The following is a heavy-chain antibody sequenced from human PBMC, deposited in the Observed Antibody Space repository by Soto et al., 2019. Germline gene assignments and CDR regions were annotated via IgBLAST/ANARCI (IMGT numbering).Heavy chain of an antibody. V-gene: IGHV3-30*18. CDR3: AKEGRKWLIYYYYGMDV. CDR2: ISYDGSKQ. Sequence: RXSCAASGLHCSTNGMHWVLQAPGQGPEWVAVISYDGSKQVYADSVKGRFTISRDNSKNTLFLQMDSLRVEDTALYYCAKEGRKWLIYYYYGMDVWGQGTTVTVSS. J-gene: IGHJ6*02. D-gene: IGHD3-10*01. CDR1: GLHCSTNG.